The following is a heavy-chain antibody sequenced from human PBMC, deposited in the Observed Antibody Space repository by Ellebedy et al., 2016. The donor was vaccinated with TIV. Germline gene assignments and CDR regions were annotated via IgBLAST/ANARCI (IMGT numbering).Heavy chain of an antibody. Sequence: ASVKVSCXVSGYTLTELSMHWVRQGPEKGLEWMGGFDREDGETMYAQKFQDRLTMTEDTSTDTVYMELSRLRSEDTAVYYCATGFSGSSATYDYWGQGALVTVSS. CDR3: ATGFSGSSATYDY. D-gene: IGHD1-26*01. CDR1: GYTLTELS. J-gene: IGHJ4*02. V-gene: IGHV1-24*01. CDR2: FDREDGET.